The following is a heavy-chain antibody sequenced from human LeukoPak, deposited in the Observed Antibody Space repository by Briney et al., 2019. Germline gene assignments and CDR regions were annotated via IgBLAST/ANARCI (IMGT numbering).Heavy chain of an antibody. Sequence: PGGSLRLSCAASGFIFSLYNMKGGRQARGKGGEGGSYISSSRSFIYYADSVKGSFTTSRDNAKNSVFLKMNSLRADDTAVYYCARETDCGGDCYPFVAFHLWGPGTMVTVSS. CDR3: ARETDCGGDCYPFVAFHL. CDR2: ISSSRSFI. J-gene: IGHJ3*01. V-gene: IGHV3-21*01. CDR1: GFIFSLYN. D-gene: IGHD2-21*02.